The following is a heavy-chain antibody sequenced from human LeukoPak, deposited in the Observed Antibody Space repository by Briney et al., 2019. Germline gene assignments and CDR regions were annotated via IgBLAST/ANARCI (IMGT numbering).Heavy chain of an antibody. CDR2: INHSGST. Sequence: PSETLSLTCAVSGTSLSSYCWSWIRQPPGKGLEWVGEINHSGSTNYNPSLKSRVTISVDTSKNQFSLRLTSVTAADTAVYYCARAGGADSPQDLDYWGQGILVTVSS. CDR1: GTSLSSYC. J-gene: IGHJ4*02. V-gene: IGHV4-34*01. CDR3: ARAGGADSPQDLDY. D-gene: IGHD3-22*01.